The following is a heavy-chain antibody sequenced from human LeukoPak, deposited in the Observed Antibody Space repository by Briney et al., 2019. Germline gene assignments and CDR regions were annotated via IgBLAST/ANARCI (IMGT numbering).Heavy chain of an antibody. CDR2: ISGNGVST. V-gene: IGHV3-23*01. J-gene: IGHJ4*02. D-gene: IGHD6-13*01. CDR3: TKPHYDRSWYYFDY. CDR1: GFTFSTYA. Sequence: GGSLRLSCAASGFTFSTYAMSWVRQAPGKGLEWVSTISGNGVSTYYANSVKGRFTISRDNSKNTLWLQMNSLRAEDTALYYRTKPHYDRSWYYFDYWGQGTLVTVSS.